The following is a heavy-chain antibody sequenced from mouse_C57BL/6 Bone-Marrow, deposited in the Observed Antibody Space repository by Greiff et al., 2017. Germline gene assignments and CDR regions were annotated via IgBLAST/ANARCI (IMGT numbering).Heavy chain of an antibody. J-gene: IGHJ4*01. CDR1: GYTFTDYY. CDR2: MNPNNGGT. CDR3: ARRSYARDY. V-gene: IGHV1-26*01. Sequence: EVQLQQSGPELVKPGASVKISCKASGYTFTDYYMNWVKQSHGKSLEWIGDMNPNNGGTSYNQKFKGKATWTVDKSSSTAYMELRSLTSEDSAVYYCARRSYARDYWGQGTSVTGSA.